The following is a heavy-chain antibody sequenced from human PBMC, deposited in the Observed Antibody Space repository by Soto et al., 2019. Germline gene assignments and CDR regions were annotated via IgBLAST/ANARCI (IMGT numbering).Heavy chain of an antibody. CDR1: GYSFTSYW. D-gene: IGHD6-13*01. J-gene: IGHJ6*02. V-gene: IGHV5-51*01. Sequence: GESLKISCKGSGYSFTSYWIGWVRQMPGKGLEWMGIIYPGDSDTRYSPSFQGQVTISADKSISTAYLQWSSLKASDTAMYYCARHPPSVAAAGINYYYGMDVWGQGTTVTVSS. CDR2: IYPGDSDT. CDR3: ARHPPSVAAAGINYYYGMDV.